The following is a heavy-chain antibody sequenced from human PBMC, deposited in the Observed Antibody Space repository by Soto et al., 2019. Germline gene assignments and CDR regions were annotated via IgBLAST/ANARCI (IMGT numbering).Heavy chain of an antibody. CDR2: IYYSGST. CDR3: AALPGYSSGHFDY. V-gene: IGHV4-39*07. J-gene: IGHJ4*02. CDR1: GGSISSSSYY. D-gene: IGHD6-19*01. Sequence: SETLSLTCTVSGGSISSSSYYWGWIRQPPGKGLEWIGSIYYSGSTNYNPSLKSRVTISVDTSKNQFSLKLTSVTAADTAVYYCAALPGYSSGHFDYWGQGTLVTVS.